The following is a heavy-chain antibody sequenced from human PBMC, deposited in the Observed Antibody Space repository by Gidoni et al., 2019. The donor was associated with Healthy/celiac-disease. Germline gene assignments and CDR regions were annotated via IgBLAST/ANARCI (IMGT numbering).Heavy chain of an antibody. Sequence: EVQLVESGGGLVKPGGSLRLSWVASGFTFSSYSMNWVRQAPGKGLEWVSSISSSSRYIYYADSVKCLFTISRDNAKNSLYLQMNRLRAEDTAVYYCASLQMDVWGKGTTVTVSS. CDR2: ISSSSRYI. J-gene: IGHJ6*04. D-gene: IGHD4-4*01. CDR1: GFTFSSYS. CDR3: ASLQMDV. V-gene: IGHV3-21*01.